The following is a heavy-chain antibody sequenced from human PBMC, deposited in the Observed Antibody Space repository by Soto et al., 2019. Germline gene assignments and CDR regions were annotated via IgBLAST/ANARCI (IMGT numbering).Heavy chain of an antibody. CDR2: ISTNGSP. D-gene: IGHD2-15*01. CDR3: AREYCSGGTCQLFFDY. CDR1: GFTFGSYA. Sequence: GGSLRLSCAASGFTFGSYAMHWVRQAPGKGLEYVSAISTNGSPYYANSVEGRFTISRDNSRNTLYLQMGSLRAEDMAVYYCAREYCSGGTCQLFFDYWGQGT. J-gene: IGHJ4*02. V-gene: IGHV3-64*01.